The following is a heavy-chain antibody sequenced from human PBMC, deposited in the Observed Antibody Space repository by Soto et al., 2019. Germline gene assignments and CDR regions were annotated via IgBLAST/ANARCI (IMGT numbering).Heavy chain of an antibody. Sequence: EVQLLDSGGGLVQPGGSLRLSCAASGFTFNNYAMNWVRQAPGKGLEWVATISGTGGSTYYADSVKGRFTISRDNSKNTLYLQMNRLRVDDTAVYYCAKARLGGNFDYWGQGTQVTVSS. CDR1: GFTFNNYA. CDR2: ISGTGGST. J-gene: IGHJ4*02. CDR3: AKARLGGNFDY. V-gene: IGHV3-23*01.